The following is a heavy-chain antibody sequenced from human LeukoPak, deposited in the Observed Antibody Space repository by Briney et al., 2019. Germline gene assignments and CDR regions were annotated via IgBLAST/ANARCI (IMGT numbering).Heavy chain of an antibody. D-gene: IGHD3-16*01. Sequence: GGSLRLSCTFSGLTFSDSAVTWVRQAPGKGLQWIGCTRSKVYDGTTEYAASVKGRITISRDESKSIAYLQMDSLTTEDTAVYFCARGERDFDYWGQGTLVTVSS. CDR3: ARGERDFDY. V-gene: IGHV3-49*04. CDR2: TRSKVYDGTT. CDR1: GLTFSDSA. J-gene: IGHJ4*02.